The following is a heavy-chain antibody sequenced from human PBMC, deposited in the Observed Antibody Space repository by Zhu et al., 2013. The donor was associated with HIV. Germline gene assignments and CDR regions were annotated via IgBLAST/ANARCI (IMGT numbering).Heavy chain of an antibody. Sequence: QVQLVQSGAEVKKPGSSVKVSCKASGGTFTSYTFSWVRQAPGQGLEWMGRIIPMLNVSNYGQRFHGRVTITADKSTSTAYMELSSLRSEDTAVYYCARGHVIYGDYYDYWGQGTLVTVSS. CDR2: IIPMLNVS. J-gene: IGHJ4*02. CDR3: ARGHVIYGDYYDY. V-gene: IGHV1-69*02. D-gene: IGHD4-17*01. CDR1: GGTFTSYT.